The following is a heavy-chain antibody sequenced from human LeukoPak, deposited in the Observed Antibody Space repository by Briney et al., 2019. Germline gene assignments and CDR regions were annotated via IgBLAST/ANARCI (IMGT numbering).Heavy chain of an antibody. CDR3: ARAKYRYGQYPDY. CDR2: IIPILGIA. Sequence: SVKVSCKASGGTFSSYAISWVRQAPGQGLEWMGRIIPILGIANYAQKFQGRVTITADKSTSTAYMELSSLRSEDTAVYYCARAKYRYGQYPDYWGQGTLVTVSS. V-gene: IGHV1-69*04. J-gene: IGHJ4*02. D-gene: IGHD5-18*01. CDR1: GGTFSSYA.